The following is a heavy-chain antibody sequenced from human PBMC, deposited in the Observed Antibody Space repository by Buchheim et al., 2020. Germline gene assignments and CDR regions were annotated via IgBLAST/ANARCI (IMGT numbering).Heavy chain of an antibody. CDR1: GFTFSSYG. CDR3: ARGSFGTTRPGDIGY. CDR2: IWYDGSNK. V-gene: IGHV3-33*01. Sequence: QVQLVESGGGVVQPGRSLRLSCAASGFTFSSYGVHWVRQAPGKGLEWVAVIWYDGSNKYYADSVKGRFTTSRDNSKNTLYLQMNSLRAEDTAVYYCARGSFGTTRPGDIGYWGQGTL. J-gene: IGHJ4*02. D-gene: IGHD1-7*01.